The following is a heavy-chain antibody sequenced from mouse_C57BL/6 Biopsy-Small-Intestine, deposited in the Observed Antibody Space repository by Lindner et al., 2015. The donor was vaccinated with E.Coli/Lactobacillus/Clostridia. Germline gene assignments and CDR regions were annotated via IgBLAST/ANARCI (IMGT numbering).Heavy chain of an antibody. CDR2: IFPGDGDT. CDR3: ARWTYDYDEGWYFDV. Sequence: VQLQESGPELVKPGASVKISCKASGYVFSSSWMNWVKQRPGKGLEWIGRIFPGDGDTNYNGKFKDKATLTADKSSSTAYMQLSSLTSEDSAVYFCARWTYDYDEGWYFDVWGTGTTVTVSS. CDR1: GYVFSSSW. J-gene: IGHJ1*03. D-gene: IGHD2-4*01. V-gene: IGHV1-82*01.